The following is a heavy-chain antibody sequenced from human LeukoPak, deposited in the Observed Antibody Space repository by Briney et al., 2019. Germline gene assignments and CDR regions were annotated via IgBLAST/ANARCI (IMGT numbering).Heavy chain of an antibody. CDR1: GFTFSSYE. CDR2: ISSSGSTI. Sequence: HPGGSLRLSCAASGFTFSSYEMNWVRQAPGKGLEWVSYISSSGSTIYYADSVKGRFTISRDNAKNSLYLQMNSLRAEDTAVYYCAREEYYYDSSGYVSRWGQGTLVTVSS. J-gene: IGHJ4*02. D-gene: IGHD3-22*01. V-gene: IGHV3-48*03. CDR3: AREEYYYDSSGYVSR.